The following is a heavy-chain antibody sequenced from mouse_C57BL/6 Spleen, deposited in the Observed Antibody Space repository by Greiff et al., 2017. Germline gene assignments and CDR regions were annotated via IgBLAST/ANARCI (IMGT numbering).Heavy chain of an antibody. J-gene: IGHJ1*03. CDR2: IYPGDGDT. Sequence: QVQLQQSGAELVKPGASVKISCKASGYAFSSYWMNWVKQRPGKGLEWIGQIYPGDGDTNYNGKFKGKATLTADKSSSTAYMQLSSLTSEDSAVYLCARGRAITTIGYFDVWGTGTTVTVSS. CDR1: GYAFSSYW. D-gene: IGHD1-1*01. V-gene: IGHV1-80*01. CDR3: ARGRAITTIGYFDV.